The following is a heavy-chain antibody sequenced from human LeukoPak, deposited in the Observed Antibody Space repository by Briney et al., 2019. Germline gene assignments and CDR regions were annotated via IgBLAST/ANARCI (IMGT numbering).Heavy chain of an antibody. V-gene: IGHV3-9*01. CDR3: AKSFHHYSFDY. J-gene: IGHJ4*02. D-gene: IGHD3-10*01. CDR1: GFTFDDYA. Sequence: PGWSLRLSCAASGFTFDDYAMPWVRQAPGKGLEWVSGISWNSGSIGYADSVKGRFTISRDNAKNSLYLQMNSLRAEDTALYYCAKSFHHYSFDYWGQGTLVTVSS. CDR2: ISWNSGSI.